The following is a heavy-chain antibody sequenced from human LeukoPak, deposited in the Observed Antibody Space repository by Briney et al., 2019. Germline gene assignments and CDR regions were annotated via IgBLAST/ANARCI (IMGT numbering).Heavy chain of an antibody. Sequence: GGSLRLSCVASGFTFGKYWMSWVRQAPGKGLEWVANIKLDGSEKNYVDSVKGRFTISRDNTKNSLYLQMNSLRVEDTAVYYCAKWHERQLAFDSWGQGTLVTVSS. CDR3: AKWHERQLAFDS. D-gene: IGHD1-1*01. CDR1: GFTFGKYW. CDR2: IKLDGSEK. V-gene: IGHV3-7*03. J-gene: IGHJ4*02.